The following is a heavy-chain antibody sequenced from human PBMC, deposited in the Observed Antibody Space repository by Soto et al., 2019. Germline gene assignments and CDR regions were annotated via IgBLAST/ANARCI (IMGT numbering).Heavy chain of an antibody. D-gene: IGHD3-3*01. CDR3: ARVERGITIFGVVIPPFDY. CDR1: GFTFSDYY. V-gene: IGHV3-11*01. J-gene: IGHJ4*02. Sequence: QVQLVESGGGLVKPGGSLRLSCAASGFTFSDYYMSWIRQAPGKGLEWVSYISSSGYTIYYADSVKGRVTISRDNAKNSLYLQINSLRAEDTAVYYCARVERGITIFGVVIPPFDYWGQGTLVTVSS. CDR2: ISSSGYTI.